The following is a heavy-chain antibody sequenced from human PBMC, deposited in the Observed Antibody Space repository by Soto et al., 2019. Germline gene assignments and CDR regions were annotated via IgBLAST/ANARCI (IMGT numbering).Heavy chain of an antibody. D-gene: IGHD5-18*01. V-gene: IGHV1-46*03. CDR3: ARVYPSDTRYGYVGNNWFDP. Sequence: ASVKVSCNASGYTFTSYYMHLVRQAPGQGLEWMGIINPSGGSTSYAQKFQGRVTMTRDTSTSTVYMELSSLRSEDTAVYYCARVYPSDTRYGYVGNNWFDPWGQGTLVTVSS. J-gene: IGHJ5*02. CDR2: INPSGGST. CDR1: GYTFTSYY.